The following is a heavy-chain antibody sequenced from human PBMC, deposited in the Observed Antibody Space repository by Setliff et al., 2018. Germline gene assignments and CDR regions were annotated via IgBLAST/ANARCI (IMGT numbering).Heavy chain of an antibody. CDR1: GGPFSAYY. J-gene: IGHJ4*02. Sequence: SETLSLTCAVYGGPFSAYYWSWIRQPPGEGLEWIGEINHSGRTKYNPSLRSRVTISVDTSKNQFSLKLSSVTAADTAVYYCARHVKVATEYFDCWGQGTLVTVSS. CDR2: INHSGRT. D-gene: IGHD5-12*01. CDR3: ARHVKVATEYFDC. V-gene: IGHV4-34*01.